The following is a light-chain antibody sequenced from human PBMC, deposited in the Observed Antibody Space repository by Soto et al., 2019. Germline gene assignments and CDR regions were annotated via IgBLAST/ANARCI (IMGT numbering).Light chain of an antibody. CDR1: SSDVGGYNY. CDR2: DVS. Sequence: QSVLTQPASVSGSPGQSITISCTGTSSDVGGYNYVSWYQSHPGVAPKLIIYDVSNRPSGVSDRFSGSKSGNTASLTISGLQAEDEADYYCSSYTSSISYVFGTGTKVTVL. J-gene: IGLJ1*01. V-gene: IGLV2-14*03. CDR3: SSYTSSISYV.